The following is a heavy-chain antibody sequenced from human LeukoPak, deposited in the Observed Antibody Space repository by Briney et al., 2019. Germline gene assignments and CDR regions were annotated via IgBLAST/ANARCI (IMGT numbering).Heavy chain of an antibody. CDR1: GFTFSNYA. CDR2: ISGGGEST. J-gene: IGHJ3*02. CDR3: AKRDNNDYYTGLHVFDI. D-gene: IGHD3-22*01. Sequence: GGSLRLSCAASGFTFSNYAMTWVRQAPGKGPESVSGISGGGESTYYTDSVKGRFTISRDNSKNTLDLQMNSLRAEDTAVYYCAKRDNNDYYTGLHVFDIWGQGTMVTV. V-gene: IGHV3-23*01.